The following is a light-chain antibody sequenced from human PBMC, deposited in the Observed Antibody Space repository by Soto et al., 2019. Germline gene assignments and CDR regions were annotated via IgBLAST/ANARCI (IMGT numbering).Light chain of an antibody. J-gene: IGLJ1*01. CDR2: EVS. V-gene: IGLV2-8*01. CDR1: SSDVGAFDS. CDR3: SSYAGRNNYV. Sequence: QSVLTQPASVSGSPGQSITISCTGSSSDVGAFDSVSWYQQHPHKAPQIIIYEVSKRPSGVPDRFSGSKSGNTASLTVSGLQADDEADYFCSSYAGRNNYVFGTGTKLTVL.